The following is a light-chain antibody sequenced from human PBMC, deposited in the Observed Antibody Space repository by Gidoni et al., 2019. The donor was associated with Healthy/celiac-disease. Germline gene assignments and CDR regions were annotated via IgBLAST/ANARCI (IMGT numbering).Light chain of an antibody. CDR3: SSYTSSSTLVV. J-gene: IGLJ2*01. Sequence: QSALTQPAPVSGSPGQSITISCTGTSSDVGGYNYVSWYQQHPGKAPKRMIYEVSNRPSGVSNRFSGSKSGNTASLTISGLQAEDEADYYCSSYTSSSTLVVFGGGTKLTVL. V-gene: IGLV2-14*01. CDR2: EVS. CDR1: SSDVGGYNY.